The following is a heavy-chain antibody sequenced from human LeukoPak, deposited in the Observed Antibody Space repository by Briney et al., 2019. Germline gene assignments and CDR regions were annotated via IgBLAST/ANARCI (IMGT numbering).Heavy chain of an antibody. CDR2: IKQDGSEK. J-gene: IGHJ5*02. CDR1: GFTFSSYW. V-gene: IGHV3-7*01. D-gene: IGHD5-18*01. Sequence: GGSLRLYCAASGFTFSSYWMSWVRQAPGKGLEWVANIKQDGSEKYYVDSVRGRFTISRDNAKNSLYLKMNSMRAEDTAVYHCAREFSYGYNWFDLWGKGTLVTVSS. CDR3: AREFSYGYNWFDL.